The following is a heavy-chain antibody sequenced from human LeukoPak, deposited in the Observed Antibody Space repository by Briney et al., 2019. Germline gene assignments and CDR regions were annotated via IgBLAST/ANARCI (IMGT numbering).Heavy chain of an antibody. CDR2: MNPNSGNT. CDR3: ARGFPRAYSSSWYYFDY. J-gene: IGHJ4*02. CDR1: GCTFTTHY. Sequence: ASVKVSCKASGCTFTTHYMHWVRQATGQGLEWMGWMNPNSGNTGYAQKFQGRVTMTRNTSISTAYMELSSLRSEDTAVYYCARGFPRAYSSSWYYFDYWGQGTLVTVSS. V-gene: IGHV1-8*02. D-gene: IGHD6-13*01.